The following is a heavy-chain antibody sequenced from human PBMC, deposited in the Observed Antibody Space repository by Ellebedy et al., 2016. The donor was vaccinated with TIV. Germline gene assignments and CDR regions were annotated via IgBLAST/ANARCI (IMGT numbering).Heavy chain of an antibody. CDR3: ARDFSMGVRGIIPYDY. Sequence: GESLKISCAASGFTFDDYGMSWVRPAPGKGLEWVSGINWNGGSTGYADSLKGRFTISRDNAKTSVYLQMNSLRAEDTALYYCARDFSMGVRGIIPYDYWGQGTLVTVSS. D-gene: IGHD3-10*01. CDR2: INWNGGST. CDR1: GFTFDDYG. V-gene: IGHV3-20*04. J-gene: IGHJ4*02.